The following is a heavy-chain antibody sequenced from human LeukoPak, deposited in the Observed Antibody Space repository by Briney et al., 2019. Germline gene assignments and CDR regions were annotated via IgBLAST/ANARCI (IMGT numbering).Heavy chain of an antibody. CDR3: ARAYLYSSSCGY. CDR1: GFTFSSYE. Sequence: PGGSLRLSCAASGFTFSSYEMHWVRQAPGKGLEWVSYISSSDSTIYYADSVKGRFTISRDNAKNSLYLQMNSLRAEDTAVYYCARAYLYSSSCGYWGQGTLVTVSS. CDR2: ISSSDSTI. J-gene: IGHJ4*02. V-gene: IGHV3-48*03. D-gene: IGHD6-13*01.